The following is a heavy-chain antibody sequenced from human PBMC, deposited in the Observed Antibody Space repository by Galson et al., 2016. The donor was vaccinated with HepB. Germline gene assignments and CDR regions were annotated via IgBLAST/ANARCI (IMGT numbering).Heavy chain of an antibody. CDR3: VRAWSGSSPDY. V-gene: IGHV3-64D*09. CDR1: GFSFTTYY. D-gene: IGHD1-26*01. Sequence: SLRLSCAASGFSFTTYYMDWVRQAPGKRLEYVSGISNNGGAKYHADSVKGRFTISRDNSKNTVDLHMGSLRPEDTAVYYCVRAWSGSSPDYWGQGTVVTVSS. J-gene: IGHJ3*01. CDR2: ISNNGGAK.